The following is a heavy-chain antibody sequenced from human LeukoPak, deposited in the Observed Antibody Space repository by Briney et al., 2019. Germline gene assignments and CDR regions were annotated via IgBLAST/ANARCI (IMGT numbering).Heavy chain of an antibody. D-gene: IGHD2-2*01. J-gene: IGHJ6*03. CDR3: ARGGYCSSTSCYYYYYYMDV. CDR1: GGSISSGDYR. CDR2: IYCSGST. Sequence: PSQTLSLTCTFSGGSISSGDYRWSWIRQPPGKGLEWIGYIYCSGSTYYNPSLKSRVTISVDTSKNQFSLKLSSVTAADTAVYYCARGGYCSSTSCYYYYYYMDVWGKGTTVTVSS. V-gene: IGHV4-30-4*08.